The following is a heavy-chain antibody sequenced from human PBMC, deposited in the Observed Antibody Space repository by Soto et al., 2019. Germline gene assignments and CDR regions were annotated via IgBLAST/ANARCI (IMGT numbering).Heavy chain of an antibody. CDR2: INTDGSDT. V-gene: IGHV3-74*01. CDR1: GFYFSGYW. Sequence: GGSLRLSCAASGFYFSGYWMHWVRQVPGKGLVWVSRINTDGSDTLYADSVKGRFTISRDNTKNTLHLQMSSLRAEDTAIYYCVRAAARGDSWGQGTLVTVSS. D-gene: IGHD6-13*01. J-gene: IGHJ4*02. CDR3: VRAAARGDS.